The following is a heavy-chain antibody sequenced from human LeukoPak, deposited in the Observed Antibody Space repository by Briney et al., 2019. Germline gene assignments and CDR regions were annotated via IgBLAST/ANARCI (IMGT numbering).Heavy chain of an antibody. CDR3: AAEGNYYDSSGHYLDPFDP. V-gene: IGHV4-34*01. CDR1: GGSFSGYY. D-gene: IGHD3-22*01. CDR2: INHSGST. Sequence: PSETLSLTCAVYGGSFSGYYWSWIRQPPGKGLEWIGEINHSGSTNYNPSLKSRVTISVDTSKNQFSLKLSSVTAADTAVYYCAAEGNYYDSSGHYLDPFDPWGQGTLVTVSS. J-gene: IGHJ5*02.